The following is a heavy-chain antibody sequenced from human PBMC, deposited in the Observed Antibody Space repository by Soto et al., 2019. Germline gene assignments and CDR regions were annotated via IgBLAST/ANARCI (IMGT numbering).Heavy chain of an antibody. D-gene: IGHD1-26*01. J-gene: IGHJ5*02. CDR1: EFSVITNY. Sequence: LRLSCAASEFSVITNYMSWVRQAPGKGLEWVAVIYSGGTTYYADSVKGRFTISRDNSKNTLYLQMNSLRADDTALYYCAKLGESGSPPWGQGTLVTVSS. CDR3: AKLGESGSPP. CDR2: IYSGGTT. V-gene: IGHV3-53*01.